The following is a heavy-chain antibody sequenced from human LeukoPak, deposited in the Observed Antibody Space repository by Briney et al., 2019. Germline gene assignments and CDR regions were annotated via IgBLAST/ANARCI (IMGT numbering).Heavy chain of an antibody. CDR3: AKEFLDYYDSSGWLDY. Sequence: GGSLRLSCAASGFIFSSYGMHWVRQAPGKGLEWVAVIWYDGSNKYYADSVKGRFTISRDNSKNTVYLQMNSLRVEDTAIYYCAKEFLDYYDSSGWLDYWGQGTLVTVSS. CDR2: IWYDGSNK. CDR1: GFIFSSYG. J-gene: IGHJ4*02. V-gene: IGHV3-33*06. D-gene: IGHD3-22*01.